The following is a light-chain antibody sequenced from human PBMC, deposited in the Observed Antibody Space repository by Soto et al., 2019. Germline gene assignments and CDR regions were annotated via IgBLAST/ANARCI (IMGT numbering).Light chain of an antibody. CDR1: QGISSY. V-gene: IGKV1-9*01. CDR2: SGA. J-gene: IGKJ5*01. CDR3: QQGGNWSPIT. Sequence: DIQLTQSPISLSASVGDRVTISCRASQGISSYLGWYQQKPGKDAKLLIYSGATLQSRGPSRFCGGGAGTDFSLTIISLEHEDSAVYYCQQGGNWSPITFGQGTRLEIK.